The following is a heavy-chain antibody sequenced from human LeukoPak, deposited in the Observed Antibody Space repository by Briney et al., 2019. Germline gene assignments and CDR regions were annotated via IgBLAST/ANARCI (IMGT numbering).Heavy chain of an antibody. CDR1: GYTFTSYD. D-gene: IGHD4-17*01. CDR2: MNPNSGNT. CDR3: ARAYGDFGHYYYYYMDV. Sequence: ASVKVSCKASGYTFTSYDINWVRQATGQGLEWMGWMNPNSGNTGYAQKFQGRVTITRNTSISTAYMELSSLRSEDTAVYYCARAYGDFGHYYYYYMDVWGKGTTVTVSS. V-gene: IGHV1-8*03. J-gene: IGHJ6*03.